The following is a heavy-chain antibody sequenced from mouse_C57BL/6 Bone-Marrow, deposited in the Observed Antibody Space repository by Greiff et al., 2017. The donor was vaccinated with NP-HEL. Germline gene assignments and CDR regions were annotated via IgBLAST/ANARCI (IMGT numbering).Heavy chain of an antibody. V-gene: IGHV1-75*01. CDR2: IFPGSGST. J-gene: IGHJ4*01. Sequence: QVQLQQSGPELVKPGASVKISCKASGYTFTDYYINWVKQRPGQGLEWIGWIFPGSGSTYYNEKFKGKATLTVDKSSSTAYMLLSSLTSEDSAVYFCASGEEGLLYYYAMDYWGQGTSVTVSS. CDR3: ASGEEGLLYYYAMDY. D-gene: IGHD1-1*02. CDR1: GYTFTDYY.